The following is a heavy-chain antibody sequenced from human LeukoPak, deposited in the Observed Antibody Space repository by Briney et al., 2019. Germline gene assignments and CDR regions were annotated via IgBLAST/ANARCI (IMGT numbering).Heavy chain of an antibody. CDR3: ARGRVEGDIVVVPSVTPGYYFDY. V-gene: IGHV4-31*03. CDR2: KYYSGSA. J-gene: IGHJ4*02. Sequence: SQTLSLTCSVSGVSISDGRYYWTWIRQHPGKGLEWIRYKYYSGSANYNPSLKSRVTISVDTSKNQFSLKLSSVTAADTAVYYCARGRVEGDIVVVPSVTPGYYFDYWGQGTMVTVSS. D-gene: IGHD2-2*01. CDR1: GVSISDGRYY.